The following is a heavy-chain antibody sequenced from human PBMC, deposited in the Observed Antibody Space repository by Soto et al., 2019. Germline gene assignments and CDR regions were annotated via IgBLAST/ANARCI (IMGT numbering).Heavy chain of an antibody. V-gene: IGHV1-69*02. CDR2: IIPILGIA. D-gene: IGHD2-2*01. CDR1: GGTFSNYT. CDR3: ARLPAALGWFDP. J-gene: IGHJ5*02. Sequence: QVQLVQSGAEVKKPGSSVKVSCKASGGTFSNYTISWVRQAPGQGLEWMGRIIPILGIANYAQKFQGRVTITADKSTSTAYMELSSLRSEDTAVYYCARLPAALGWFDPWGQGTLVTVSS.